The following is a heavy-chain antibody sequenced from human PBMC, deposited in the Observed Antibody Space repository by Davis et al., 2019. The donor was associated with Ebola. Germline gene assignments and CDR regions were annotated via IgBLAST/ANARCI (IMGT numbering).Heavy chain of an antibody. V-gene: IGHV4-59*08. J-gene: IGHJ1*01. CDR3: ASPLYCSSTSCYVVEYFQH. Sequence: SETLSLTCSVSGASISSYYWSWIRQPPGKGLEWIGYIYYSGSTYYNPSLKSRVTISVDTSKNQFSLKLSSVTAADTAVYYCASPLYCSSTSCYVVEYFQHWGQGTLVTVSS. D-gene: IGHD2-2*01. CDR1: GASISSYY. CDR2: IYYSGST.